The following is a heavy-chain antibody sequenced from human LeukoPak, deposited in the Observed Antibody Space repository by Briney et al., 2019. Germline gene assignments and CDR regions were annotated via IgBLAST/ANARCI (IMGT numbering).Heavy chain of an antibody. V-gene: IGHV4-28*03. CDR3: ARDYYGSGRSPRWYYGMDV. CDR2: IYHSGTT. CDR1: GYSITSSSW. D-gene: IGHD3-10*01. Sequence: SETLSLTCAVSGYSITSSSWWGWIRQPPGKGLEWIGYIYHSGTTYYNPSLQSRVTMSVDTSKNQFSLKLSSVTAVDTAVYYCARDYYGSGRSPRWYYGMDVWGQGTTVTVSS. J-gene: IGHJ6*02.